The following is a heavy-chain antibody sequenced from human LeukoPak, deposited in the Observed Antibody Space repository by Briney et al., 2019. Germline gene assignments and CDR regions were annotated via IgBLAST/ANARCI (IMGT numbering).Heavy chain of an antibody. D-gene: IGHD2-8*01. CDR2: IISIGSTK. Sequence: GSLRLPFAAPGFPFVDLYMTWIPRAPGKGRDGVSYIISIGSTKYYPDSVKGRFTISRDNAKNSLYLQMNSLRAEDTAVYYCAREGGRCTNGVCYTGYYYYYYMDVWGKGTTVTVSS. CDR1: GFPFVDLY. J-gene: IGHJ6*03. CDR3: AREGGRCTNGVCYTGYYYYYYMDV. V-gene: IGHV3-11*01.